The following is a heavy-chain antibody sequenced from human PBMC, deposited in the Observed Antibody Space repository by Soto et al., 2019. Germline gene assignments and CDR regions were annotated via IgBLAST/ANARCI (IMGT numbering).Heavy chain of an antibody. J-gene: IGHJ6*02. CDR3: ARDLPAGLLYYGMDV. Sequence: QVQRVESGGGVVQPGRSLRLSCAASGFTFSSSAMHWVRQAPGKGLEWVALISYDGSNKYYADSVKGRFTISRDNSKNTLYLQMNSLRAEDTAVYYCARDLPAGLLYYGMDVWGQGTTVTVSS. CDR2: ISYDGSNK. D-gene: IGHD2-2*01. V-gene: IGHV3-30-3*01. CDR1: GFTFSSSA.